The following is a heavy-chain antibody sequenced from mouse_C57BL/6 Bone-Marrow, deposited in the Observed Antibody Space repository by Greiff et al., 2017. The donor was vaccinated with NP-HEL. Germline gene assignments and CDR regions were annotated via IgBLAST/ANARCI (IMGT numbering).Heavy chain of an antibody. D-gene: IGHD1-1*01. V-gene: IGHV6-3*01. CDR3: TGVTTVVATRDYAMDY. CDR1: GFTFSNYW. J-gene: IGHJ4*01. CDR2: IRLKSDNYAT. Sequence: DVQLQESGGGLVQPGGSMKLSCVASGFTFSNYWMNWVRQSPEKGLEWVAQIRLKSDNYATHYAESVKGRFTISRDDSKSSVYLQMNNLRAEDTGIYYCTGVTTVVATRDYAMDYWGQGTSVTVSS.